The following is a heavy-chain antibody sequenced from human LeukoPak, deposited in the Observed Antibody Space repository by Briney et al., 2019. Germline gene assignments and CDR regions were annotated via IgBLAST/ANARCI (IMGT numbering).Heavy chain of an antibody. CDR2: IYYSGST. D-gene: IGHD3-3*01. Sequence: SETLSLTCTVSGGSISSYYWSWIRQPPGKGLEWIGYIYYSGSTNYNPSLKSRVTISVDTSKNQFSLKLSSVTAADTAVYYCARGLRFLEWIPYYYYYMDVWGKGTTVTVSS. CDR1: GGSISSYY. J-gene: IGHJ6*03. V-gene: IGHV4-59*01. CDR3: ARGLRFLEWIPYYYYYMDV.